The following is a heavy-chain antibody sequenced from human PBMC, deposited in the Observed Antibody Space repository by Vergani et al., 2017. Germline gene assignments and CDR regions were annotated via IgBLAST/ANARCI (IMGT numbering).Heavy chain of an antibody. CDR1: GGSISSGSYY. Sequence: QVQLQESGPGLVKPSQTLSLTCTVSGGSISSGSYYWSWIRQPAGKGLEWIGRIYTSGSTNYNPSLKSRVTISVDTSKNQFSLKLSSVTAADTAVYYCASEAPTVDYYDSSGYLGYWGQGTLVTVSS. CDR3: ASEAPTVDYYDSSGYLGY. J-gene: IGHJ4*02. D-gene: IGHD3-22*01. CDR2: IYTSGST. V-gene: IGHV4-61*02.